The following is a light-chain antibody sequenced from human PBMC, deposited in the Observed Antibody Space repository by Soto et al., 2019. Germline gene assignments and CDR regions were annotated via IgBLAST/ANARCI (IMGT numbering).Light chain of an antibody. J-gene: IGLJ3*02. Sequence: QSVLTQPASVSGSPGQSITISCTGTSSNVGSYKFVSWYQQHPGKAPKLTMYEVSKRPSGVSTRFSGSKSGNTASLTISGLQAEDEADYYSCSYAGNSIVMFGGGTKLTVL. CDR1: SSNVGSYKF. CDR3: CSYAGNSIVM. V-gene: IGLV2-23*02. CDR2: EVS.